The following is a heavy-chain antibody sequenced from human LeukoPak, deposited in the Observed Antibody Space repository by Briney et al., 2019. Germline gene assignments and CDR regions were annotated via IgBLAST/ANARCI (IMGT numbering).Heavy chain of an antibody. CDR1: GRTFSSYA. CDR2: IIPILGIA. J-gene: IGHJ6*02. Sequence: ASVKVSCKASGRTFSSYAISWVRQAPGQGLGWMGRIIPILGIANYAQKFQGRVTITADKSTSTAYMELSSLRSEDTAVYYCAREIEIAVTHNYYYYGMDVWGQGTTVTVSS. CDR3: AREIEIAVTHNYYYYGMDV. D-gene: IGHD6-19*01. V-gene: IGHV1-69*04.